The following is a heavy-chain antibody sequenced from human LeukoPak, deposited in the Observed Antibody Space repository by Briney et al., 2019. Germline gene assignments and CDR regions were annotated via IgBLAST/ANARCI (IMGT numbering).Heavy chain of an antibody. CDR2: INHSGST. J-gene: IGHJ4*02. D-gene: IGHD6-6*01. CDR1: GGSFSGYY. Sequence: SETLSLTCAVYGGSFSGYYWSWIRQPPGKGLEWIGEINHSGSTNYNPSLKSRVTISVDTPKNQFSLKLSSVTAADTAVYYCARSSSRGYDYWGQGTLVTVSS. CDR3: ARSSSRGYDY. V-gene: IGHV4-34*01.